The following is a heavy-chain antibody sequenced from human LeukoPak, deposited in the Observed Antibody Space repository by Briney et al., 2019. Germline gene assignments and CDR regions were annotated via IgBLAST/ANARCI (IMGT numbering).Heavy chain of an antibody. V-gene: IGHV3-74*01. CDR2: INNDGSST. CDR3: ARDAPWYYYLDV. CDR1: GFTFSSYC. J-gene: IGHJ6*03. Sequence: AGGSLRLSCSASGFTFSSYCMDWVRQAPGKGLVWVTRINNDGSSTSYADSVKGRFTISRDNAKNTLYLQMNSLRAEDTAVYYCARDAPWYYYLDVWGKGTTVTVSS.